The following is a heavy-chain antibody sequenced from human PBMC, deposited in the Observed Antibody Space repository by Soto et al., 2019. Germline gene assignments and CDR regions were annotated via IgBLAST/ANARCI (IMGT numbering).Heavy chain of an antibody. Sequence: SGPTLVNPTQTLTLTCTFSGFSLNSNGMCVNWIRQPPGKALEWLALIDWDDDKYYSTPLKTRLTISRDTSKNQVVLTMTNMDPVDTATYYCARTSALPLGYPHGMDVWGQGTTVTVSS. CDR3: ARTSALPLGYPHGMDV. CDR1: GFSLNSNGMC. V-gene: IGHV2-70*13. D-gene: IGHD7-27*01. J-gene: IGHJ6*02. CDR2: IDWDDDK.